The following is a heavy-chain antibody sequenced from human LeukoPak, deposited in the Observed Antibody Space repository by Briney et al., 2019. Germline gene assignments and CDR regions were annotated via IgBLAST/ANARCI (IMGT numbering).Heavy chain of an antibody. D-gene: IGHD6-19*01. V-gene: IGHV4-30-2*01. CDR1: GGSISSGGYY. Sequence: PSETLSLTCTVSGGSISSGGYYWSWIRQPPGKGLEWIGYIYHSGSTYYNPSLKSRVTISVDTSKNQFSLKLSSVTAADTAVYYCARGPRQWPDYWGQGTLVTVSS. CDR2: IYHSGST. CDR3: ARGPRQWPDY. J-gene: IGHJ4*02.